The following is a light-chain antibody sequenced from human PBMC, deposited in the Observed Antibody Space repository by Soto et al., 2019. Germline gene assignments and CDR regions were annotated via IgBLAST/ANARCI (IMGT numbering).Light chain of an antibody. CDR3: QSYDFTLGAFWV. V-gene: IGLV1-40*01. Sequence: QSVLTQPPSVSGAPGQRVTISCTGGASNIGANYDVHWYQQLPGTAPKLLIYGTSNRPSGVPDRFYGSKSGTSASLAITGLQAEDEAHYFCQSYDFTLGAFWVFGGGTKVTVL. J-gene: IGLJ3*02. CDR2: GTS. CDR1: ASNIGANYD.